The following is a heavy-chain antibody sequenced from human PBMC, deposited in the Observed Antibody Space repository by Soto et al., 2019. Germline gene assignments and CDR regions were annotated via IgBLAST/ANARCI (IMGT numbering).Heavy chain of an antibody. J-gene: IGHJ4*02. CDR3: ARDPVDSSGWQYHFDY. D-gene: IGHD6-19*01. V-gene: IGHV4-59*01. CDR2: IYYSGST. Sequence: SETLSLTCTVSGSSLSSYYWSWIRQPPGKGLEWIGYIYYSGSTNYNPSLKSRVTISVDTSKNQFSLKLSSVTAADTAVYYCARDPVDSSGWQYHFDYWGQGTLVTVSS. CDR1: GSSLSSYY.